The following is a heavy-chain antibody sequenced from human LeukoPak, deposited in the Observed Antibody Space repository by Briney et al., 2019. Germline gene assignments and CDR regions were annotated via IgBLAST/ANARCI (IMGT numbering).Heavy chain of an antibody. J-gene: IGHJ4*02. Sequence: PGGSLRLSCVASGFTFSRHGMNWVRQAPGKGLEWVSGISPSGDIKYYVDSVKGRFTVSRDNSKNTLYLQINSLRDEDTAVYYCAKSGYNRFDYWGQGTLVTVSS. V-gene: IGHV3-23*01. CDR2: ISPSGDIK. CDR3: AKSGYNRFDY. D-gene: IGHD5-24*01. CDR1: GFTFSRHG.